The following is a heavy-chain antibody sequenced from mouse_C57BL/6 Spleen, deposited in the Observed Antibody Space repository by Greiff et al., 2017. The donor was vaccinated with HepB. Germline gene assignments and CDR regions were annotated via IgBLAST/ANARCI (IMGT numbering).Heavy chain of an antibody. J-gene: IGHJ4*01. CDR2: INPSTGGT. CDR3: ARSHYYGSSYGYAMDY. D-gene: IGHD1-1*01. Sequence: EVQRVESGPELVKPGASVKIPCKASGYSFTGYYMNWVKQSPEKSLEWIGEINPSTGGTTYNQKFKAKATLTVDKSSSTAYMQLKSLTSEDSAVYYCARSHYYGSSYGYAMDYWGQGTSATVSS. CDR1: GYSFTGYY. V-gene: IGHV1-42*01.